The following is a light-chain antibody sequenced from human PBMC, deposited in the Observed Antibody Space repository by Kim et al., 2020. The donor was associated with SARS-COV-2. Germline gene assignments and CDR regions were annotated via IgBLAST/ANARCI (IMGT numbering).Light chain of an antibody. CDR3: QAWDSSTLRV. CDR1: KLGDKY. V-gene: IGLV3-1*01. Sequence: VSPGQTASITCSGDKLGDKYACWYQQKTGQSPVLVIYQDNKRTSGIPERFSGSNSGNTATLTISRTQAMDEADDYCQAWDSSTLRVFGGGTQLTVL. J-gene: IGLJ3*02. CDR2: QDN.